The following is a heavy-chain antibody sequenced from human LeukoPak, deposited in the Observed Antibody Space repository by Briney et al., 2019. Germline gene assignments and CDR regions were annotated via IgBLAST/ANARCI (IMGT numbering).Heavy chain of an antibody. CDR2: IYYSGNT. CDR3: ARQTGSGLFILP. CDR1: GDSISSSNSY. V-gene: IGHV4-39*01. D-gene: IGHD3/OR15-3a*01. J-gene: IGHJ4*02. Sequence: PSETLSLTCTVSGDSISSSNSYWGWLRQPPGKGLEWFGSIYYSGNTYYNASLRSRVTISVDTSKNQFSLRLTSVTAADTAVYYCARQTGSGLFILPGGQGTLVTVSS.